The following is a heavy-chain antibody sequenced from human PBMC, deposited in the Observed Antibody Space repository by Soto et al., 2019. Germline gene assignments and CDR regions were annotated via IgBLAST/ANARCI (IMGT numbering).Heavy chain of an antibody. Sequence: ASVKVSCKASGGTFSSYAISWVRQAPGQGLEWMGGIIPIFGIANYAQKFQGRVTITADKSTSTAYMELSSLRSEDTAVYYCAREGLTRGDSDGYYYDSSGYYWFDPWGQGTLVTVSS. D-gene: IGHD3-22*01. CDR2: IIPIFGIA. CDR3: AREGLTRGDSDGYYYDSSGYYWFDP. J-gene: IGHJ5*02. V-gene: IGHV1-69*10. CDR1: GGTFSSYA.